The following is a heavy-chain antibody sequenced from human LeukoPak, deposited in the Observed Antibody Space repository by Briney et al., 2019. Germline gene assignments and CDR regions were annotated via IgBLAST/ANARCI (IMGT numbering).Heavy chain of an antibody. Sequence: SETLSLTCTVSGGSISSYYWSWIRQPPGKGLEWIGYIYYSGSTNYNPSLKSRVTISVDTSKNQFSLKLSSVTAADTAVYYCARAEDWNDQGDYYFDYWGQGTLVTVSS. CDR2: IYYSGST. D-gene: IGHD1-1*01. CDR1: GGSISSYY. V-gene: IGHV4-59*01. CDR3: ARAEDWNDQGDYYFDY. J-gene: IGHJ4*02.